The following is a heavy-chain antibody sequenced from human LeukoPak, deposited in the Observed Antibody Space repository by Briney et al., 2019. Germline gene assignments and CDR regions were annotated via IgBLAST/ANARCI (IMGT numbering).Heavy chain of an antibody. J-gene: IGHJ6*03. Sequence: SETLFLTFSVSVGSIRSTSYYSGWFRKPPGKGLEWIGRSYYSRCTNYNPYLKSRVTISVDKSKSQFSLKLSSVTAADTAVYYCARVRKSESPCRVWGSYTQEFYYYMDVWGKGTTVTISS. V-gene: IGHV4-61*05. D-gene: IGHD3-16*01. CDR1: VGSIRSTSYY. CDR2: SYYSRCT. CDR3: ARVRKSESPCRVWGSYTQEFYYYMDV.